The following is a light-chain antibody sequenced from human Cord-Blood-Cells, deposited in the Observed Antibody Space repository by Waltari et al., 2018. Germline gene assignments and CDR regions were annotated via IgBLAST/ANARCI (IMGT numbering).Light chain of an antibody. CDR2: GVS. J-gene: IGKJ4*01. CDR1: QSVSSSY. Sequence: EIVLTQSPGTLSLSPGERATLSCRASQSVSSSYLAWYQQNPGQAPRLLIYGVSSRATGIPDRFSGSGSGTDFTLTISRLEPEDFAVYYCQQYGSSPLTFGGGTKVEIK. CDR3: QQYGSSPLT. V-gene: IGKV3-20*01.